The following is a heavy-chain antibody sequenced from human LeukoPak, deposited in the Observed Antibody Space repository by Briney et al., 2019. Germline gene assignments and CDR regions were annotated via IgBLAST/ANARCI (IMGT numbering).Heavy chain of an antibody. V-gene: IGHV3-48*03. J-gene: IGHJ4*02. CDR1: GFTFSSYE. D-gene: IGHD3-9*01. CDR2: ISSSGSTI. CDR3: ASEGPSRYFDWG. Sequence: PGGSLRLSCAASGFTFSSYEMNWVRQAPGKGLEWVSYISSSGSTIYYADSVKGRFTISRDNAKNSLYLQMNSLRAEDTAVYYCASEGPSRYFDWGGGQGTLVTVSS.